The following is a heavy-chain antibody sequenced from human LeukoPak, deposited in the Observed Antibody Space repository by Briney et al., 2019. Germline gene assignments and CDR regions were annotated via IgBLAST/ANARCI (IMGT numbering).Heavy chain of an antibody. CDR2: ISTGGSSR. Sequence: GSLRLSCAASGFTFSSYELNWVRQAPGKGLESASYISTGGSSRYYADSVKGRFTLSRDNAKNSLYLQMNSLRAEDTAVYYCGRVNYYGSGTTFDYWGQGTLVTVSS. CDR1: GFTFSSYE. V-gene: IGHV3-48*03. J-gene: IGHJ4*02. CDR3: GRVNYYGSGTTFDY. D-gene: IGHD3-10*01.